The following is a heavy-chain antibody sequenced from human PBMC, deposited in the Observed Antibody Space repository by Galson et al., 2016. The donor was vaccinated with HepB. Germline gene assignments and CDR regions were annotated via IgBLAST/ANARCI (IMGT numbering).Heavy chain of an antibody. D-gene: IGHD3-22*01. V-gene: IGHV3-30-3*01. CDR1: GFIFSQYV. J-gene: IGHJ3*02. CDR3: ARKHETSGYADDFDM. Sequence: SLRLSCAASGFIFSQYVIHWVRQAPGKGLEWVAVTELDGSVKFYAAAVKGRFTISRDNSKNTLYLQMNSLRAEDTAVYYCARKHETSGYADDFDMWGQGTMVTVPS. CDR2: TELDGSVK.